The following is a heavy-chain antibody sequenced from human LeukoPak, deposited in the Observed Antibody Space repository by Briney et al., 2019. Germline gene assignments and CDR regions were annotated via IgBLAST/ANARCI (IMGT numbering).Heavy chain of an antibody. V-gene: IGHV4-4*07. CDR1: GGSISSYY. D-gene: IGHD3-3*01. J-gene: IGHJ5*02. CDR2: IYTSGSP. CDR3: ARNFLRFFGPALGPANWFDP. Sequence: PSETLSLTCTVSGGSISSYYWSWIRQPAGGGLEWIGRIYTSGSPNYNPSLKSRVTMSVDTSKNQFSLKPRSVTAADTAVYYCARNFLRFFGPALGPANWFDPWGQGTLVTVSS.